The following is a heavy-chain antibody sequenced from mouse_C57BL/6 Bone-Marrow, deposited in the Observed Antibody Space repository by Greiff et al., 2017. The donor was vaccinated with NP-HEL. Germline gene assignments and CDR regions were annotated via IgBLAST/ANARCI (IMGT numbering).Heavy chain of an antibody. CDR3: TRFVVDGDCSSFDY. CDR2: IYPGSGST. Sequence: QVQLQQPGAELVKPGASVEMSCKASGYTFTSYWITWVKQRPGQGLEWIGDIYPGSGSTNYNEKFKSKATLTVDTSSSTAYMQLSSLTSEDSAVYYCTRFVVDGDCSSFDYWGQGTTLTVSS. J-gene: IGHJ2*01. CDR1: GYTFTSYW. D-gene: IGHD2-13*01. V-gene: IGHV1-55*01.